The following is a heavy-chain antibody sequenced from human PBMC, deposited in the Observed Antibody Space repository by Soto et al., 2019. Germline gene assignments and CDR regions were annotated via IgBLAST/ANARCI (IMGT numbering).Heavy chain of an antibody. J-gene: IGHJ4*02. CDR3: ARERGIVVVVAATGGFDY. V-gene: IGHV6-1*01. D-gene: IGHD2-15*01. Sequence: KQSPTLSLTCAISGDSFSSNSAAWNWIRQSPSRGLEWLGRTYYRSKWYNDYAVSVKSRITINPDTSKNQFSLQLNSVTPEDTAVYYCARERGIVVVVAATGGFDYWGQGTLVTVSS. CDR2: TYYRSKWYN. CDR1: GDSFSSNSAA.